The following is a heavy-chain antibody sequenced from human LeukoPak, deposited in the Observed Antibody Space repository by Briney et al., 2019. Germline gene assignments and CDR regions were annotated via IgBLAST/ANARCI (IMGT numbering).Heavy chain of an antibody. CDR3: ARGATYYDILTGFGWFDP. D-gene: IGHD3-9*01. CDR1: GGTFSSHA. Sequence: SVKVSCKASGGTFSSHAISWVRQAPGQGLEWMGGIIPIFGTANYAQKFQGRVTITTDESTSTAYMELRSLRSEDTAVYYCARGATYYDILTGFGWFDPWGQGTLVTVSS. V-gene: IGHV1-69*05. CDR2: IIPIFGTA. J-gene: IGHJ5*02.